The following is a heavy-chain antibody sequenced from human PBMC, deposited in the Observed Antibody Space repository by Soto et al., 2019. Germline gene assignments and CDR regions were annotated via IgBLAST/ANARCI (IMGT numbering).Heavy chain of an antibody. CDR3: ARQGGGSRREGWFDP. V-gene: IGHV4-59*08. CDR1: GGSISSYY. J-gene: IGHJ5*02. Sequence: SETLSLTCTVSGGSISSYYWSGIRQPPGKGLEWIGYIYYSGSTNYNPSLKSRVTISVDTSKNQFSLRLSSVTAADTAVYYCARQGGGSRREGWFDPWGQGTRVPGSS. D-gene: IGHD2-15*01. CDR2: IYYSGST.